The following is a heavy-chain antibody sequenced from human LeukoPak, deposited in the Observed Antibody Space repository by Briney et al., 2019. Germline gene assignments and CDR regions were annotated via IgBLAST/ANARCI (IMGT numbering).Heavy chain of an antibody. V-gene: IGHV3-33*06. Sequence: GGSLRLSCAASGFTFSNYGMHWVRQAPGKGLEWVAVIWYDGSNKYYADSVKGRFTISRDNSKNTLYLQMNSLRAEDTAVYYCAKHSSRSLYYYYYMDVWGKGTTVTVSS. D-gene: IGHD2-2*01. CDR3: AKHSSRSLYYYYYMDV. CDR1: GFTFSNYG. J-gene: IGHJ6*03. CDR2: IWYDGSNK.